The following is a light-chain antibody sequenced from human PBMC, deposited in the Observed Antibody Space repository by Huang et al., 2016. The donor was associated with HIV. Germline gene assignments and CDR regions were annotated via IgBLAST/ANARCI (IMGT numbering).Light chain of an antibody. CDR3: QHYGPTPSWT. Sequence: EIVLTQSPGTLSLSPGERAALSCRASEGIRSYYVAWYQQKPGQAPRRLIDAASSRATGIPDRFSGSGSGTDFTLTISRLEPEDFAVYYCQHYGPTPSWTFGQGTKVEIK. CDR1: EGIRSYY. J-gene: IGKJ1*01. CDR2: AAS. V-gene: IGKV3-20*01.